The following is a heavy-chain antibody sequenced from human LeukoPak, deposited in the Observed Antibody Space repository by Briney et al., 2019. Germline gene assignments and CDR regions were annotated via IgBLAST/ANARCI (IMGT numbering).Heavy chain of an antibody. CDR1: GGSISSSSYY. Sequence: SETLSLTCTVSGGSISSSSYYWGWIRQPPGKGLEWIGSIYYSGSTYYNPSLKSRVTISVDTSKNQFSLKLSSVTAADTAVYYCAREEGMGAFDYWGQGTLVTVSS. CDR3: AREEGMGAFDY. V-gene: IGHV4-39*07. J-gene: IGHJ4*02. CDR2: IYYSGST. D-gene: IGHD3-16*01.